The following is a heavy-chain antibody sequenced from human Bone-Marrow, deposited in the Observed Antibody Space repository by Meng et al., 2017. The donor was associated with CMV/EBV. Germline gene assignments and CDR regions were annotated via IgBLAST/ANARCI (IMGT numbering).Heavy chain of an antibody. Sequence: SVKVSCKASGFTFDSSPVQWVRQARGHRLEWIGRIVVGTGNIRYAQTFQERVTITLDTSTSTAYMELSSLIPEDAAVYYCATAKPTVGVPTRRDAFNIWGQGTMVTVSS. V-gene: IGHV1-58*01. CDR2: IVVGTGNI. CDR3: ATAKPTVGVPTRRDAFNI. J-gene: IGHJ3*02. D-gene: IGHD1-26*01. CDR1: GFTFDSSP.